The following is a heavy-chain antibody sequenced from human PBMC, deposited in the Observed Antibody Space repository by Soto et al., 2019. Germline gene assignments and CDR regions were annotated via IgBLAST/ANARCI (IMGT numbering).Heavy chain of an antibody. D-gene: IGHD2-8*01. J-gene: IGHJ6*03. CDR3: ARGRSVLMVYALYYYYYMDV. CDR1: GGSFSGYY. CDR2: INHSGST. Sequence: QVQLQQWGAGLLKPSETLSLTCAVYGGSFSGYYWSWIRQPPGKGLEWIGEINHSGSTNYNPSLKSRVTISVDTSESQFSLKLSSVTAADTAVYYCARGRSVLMVYALYYYYYMDVWGKGTTVTVSS. V-gene: IGHV4-34*01.